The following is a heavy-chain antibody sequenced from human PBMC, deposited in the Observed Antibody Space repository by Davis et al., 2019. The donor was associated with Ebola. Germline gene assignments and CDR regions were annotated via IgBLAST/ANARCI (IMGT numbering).Heavy chain of an antibody. V-gene: IGHV1-18*01. CDR1: GYTFTSYD. Sequence: ASVKVSCKASGYTFTSYDINWVRQAPGQGLEWMGWISVYNGNTKYAQKVQGRVTMTTDTSTSTAYMELRSLRSDDTAVYYCARNSGWNYFYYSMDVWGQGTTVTVSS. CDR3: ARNSGWNYFYYSMDV. D-gene: IGHD6-19*01. CDR2: ISVYNGNT. J-gene: IGHJ6*02.